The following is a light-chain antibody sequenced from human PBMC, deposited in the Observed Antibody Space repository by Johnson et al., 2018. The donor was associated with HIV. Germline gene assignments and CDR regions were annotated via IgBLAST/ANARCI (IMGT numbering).Light chain of an antibody. CDR2: EHK. CDR1: SSNIGKNY. V-gene: IGLV1-51*02. J-gene: IGLJ1*01. Sequence: QSALTQPPSVSAAPGQMVSISCSGSSSNIGKNYVSWYQQFPVTAPKLLIHEHKKRPSGIPYRFSGSKSGTSATLDITGLQTGDEADYYCGTWDSSLGAWVFGTGTKVTVL. CDR3: GTWDSSLGAWV.